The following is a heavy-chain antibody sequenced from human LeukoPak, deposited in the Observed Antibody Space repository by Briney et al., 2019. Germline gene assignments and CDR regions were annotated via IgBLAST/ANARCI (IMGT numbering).Heavy chain of an antibody. V-gene: IGHV1-2*02. Sequence: GASVKVSCKAPGYTFTGYYMHWVRQAPGQGLERIGWINPHSGGTNYAQKFQGRDTMTRDTSISTAYMELSRLRSDDTAVYYCARETGSGYSYGLGYWGQGTLVTVSS. CDR2: INPHSGGT. CDR3: ARETGSGYSYGLGY. D-gene: IGHD5-18*01. J-gene: IGHJ4*02. CDR1: GYTFTGYY.